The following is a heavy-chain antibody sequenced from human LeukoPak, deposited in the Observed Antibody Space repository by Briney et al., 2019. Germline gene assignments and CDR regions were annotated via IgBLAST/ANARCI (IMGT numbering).Heavy chain of an antibody. CDR1: GGSIRSSY. D-gene: IGHD7-27*01. J-gene: IGHJ6*02. V-gene: IGHV4-59*01. Sequence: PSETLSPTCTDSGGSIRSSYWSWIRQPPGKGLEWIGHIYYSGTTSGSTNYNPSLKSRVTISVDTSKNQFSLQVRSVTAADTAVYYCARGSGRYYYYGVDVWGQGTTVTVSS. CDR2: IYYSGTTSGST. CDR3: ARGSGRYYYYGVDV.